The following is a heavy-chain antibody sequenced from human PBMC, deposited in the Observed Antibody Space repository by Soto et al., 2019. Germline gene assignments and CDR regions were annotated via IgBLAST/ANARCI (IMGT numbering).Heavy chain of an antibody. V-gene: IGHV3-53*02. Sequence: EVQLVETGGGLIQPGGSLRLSCAASGFTVSTSYMSWVRQAPGKGLEWVSVIYSGGSTYYADSVKGRFTISRDNSKNTLFLQMNRLRAEDTAVYYCAGATYCSYGTCLLDQGGQGTLVTVSS. CDR3: AGATYCSYGTCLLDQ. CDR1: GFTVSTSY. CDR2: IYSGGST. D-gene: IGHD2-15*01. J-gene: IGHJ4*02.